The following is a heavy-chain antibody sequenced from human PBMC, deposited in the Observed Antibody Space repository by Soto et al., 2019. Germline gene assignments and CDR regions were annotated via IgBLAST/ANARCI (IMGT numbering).Heavy chain of an antibody. CDR2: IYSSGST. CDR1: GGSISSGDYY. D-gene: IGHD1-20*01. J-gene: IGHJ6*02. Sequence: SSETLSLTCTVSGGSISSGDYYWSWIRQPPGKGLEWIGYIYSSGSTYYNPSLKSRVTISVDTSKNQFSLKLSSVTAADTAVYYCARERTYNWKGSMDVWGQGTTVTVSS. V-gene: IGHV4-30-4*01. CDR3: ARERTYNWKGSMDV.